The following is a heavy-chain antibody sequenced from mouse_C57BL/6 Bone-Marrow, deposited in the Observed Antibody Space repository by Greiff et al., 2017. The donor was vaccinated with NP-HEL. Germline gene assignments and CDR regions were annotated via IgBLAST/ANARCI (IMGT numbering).Heavy chain of an antibody. CDR2: IYPGDGDT. D-gene: IGHD1-1*01. V-gene: IGHV1-82*01. CDR3: ARARYYGSRRAWFAY. Sequence: QVQLQQSGPELVKPGASVKISCKASGYAFSSSWMNWVKQRPGKGLEWIGRIYPGDGDTNYNGKFKGKATLTADKSSSTAYMQLSSLTSEDSAVYFCARARYYGSRRAWFAYWGQGTLVTVSA. CDR1: GYAFSSSW. J-gene: IGHJ3*01.